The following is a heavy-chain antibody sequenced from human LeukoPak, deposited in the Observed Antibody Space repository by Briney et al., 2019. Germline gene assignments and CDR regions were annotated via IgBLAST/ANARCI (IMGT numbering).Heavy chain of an antibody. J-gene: IGHJ5*02. Sequence: GASVKVSCKASGYTFTGYYIHWVRQAPGQGLEWMGWISAYNGNTNYAQKLQGRVTMTTDTSTSTAYMELRSLRSDDTAVYYCARVLWEGSGWDNWFDPWGQGTLVTVSS. D-gene: IGHD6-19*01. CDR1: GYTFTGYY. CDR3: ARVLWEGSGWDNWFDP. V-gene: IGHV1-18*04. CDR2: ISAYNGNT.